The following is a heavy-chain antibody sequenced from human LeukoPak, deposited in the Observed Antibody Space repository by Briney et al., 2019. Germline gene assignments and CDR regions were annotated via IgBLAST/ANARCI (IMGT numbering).Heavy chain of an antibody. Sequence: ASVKVSCKASGGTFSSNAISWVRQAPGQGLEWMGRIIPILGIANYAQKFQGRVTITADKSTSTAYMELSSLRSEDTAVYYCARISKSNYYGMDVWGQGTTVTVSS. J-gene: IGHJ6*02. CDR1: GGTFSSNA. CDR3: ARISKSNYYGMDV. CDR2: IIPILGIA. V-gene: IGHV1-69*04.